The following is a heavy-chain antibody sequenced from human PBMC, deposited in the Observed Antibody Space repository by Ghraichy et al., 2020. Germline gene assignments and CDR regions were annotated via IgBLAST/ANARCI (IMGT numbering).Heavy chain of an antibody. CDR2: MNPNSGNT. V-gene: IGHV1-8*01. J-gene: IGHJ4*02. Sequence: ASVKVSCKPSGYAFTSYDISWVRQATGQGLEWMGWMNPNSGNTDYAQQFQGRVTMTRDTSTSTAYMELSGLRSEDTAIYYCARGNRNQQLSDYWGQGTLVTVSA. CDR1: GYAFTSYD. CDR3: ARGNRNQQLSDY. D-gene: IGHD1-14*01.